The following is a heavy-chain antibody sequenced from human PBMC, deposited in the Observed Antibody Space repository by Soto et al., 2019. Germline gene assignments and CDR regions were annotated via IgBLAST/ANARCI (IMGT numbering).Heavy chain of an antibody. CDR2: INGGSGNT. CDR3: ARVPPWGNSAGDYYIQHYDS. J-gene: IGHJ4*02. CDR1: GFTFTSYA. V-gene: IGHV1-3*01. Sequence: GASVKVSCKSSGFTFTSYAIHWLRQAPGQRPQWMGWINGGSGNTKYSQDFQGRVTFTRDTFATTAYSELSSLRSEDTAVYYCARVPPWGNSAGDYYIQHYDSWGQGTPVT. D-gene: IGHD3-10*01.